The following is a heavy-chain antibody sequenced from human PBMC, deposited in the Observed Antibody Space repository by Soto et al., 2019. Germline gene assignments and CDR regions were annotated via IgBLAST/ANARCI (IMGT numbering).Heavy chain of an antibody. CDR1: GFTFSSYD. CDR3: ARVHCSGGSCDWYFDL. Sequence: EVQLVESGGGLVQPGGSLRLSCAASGFTFSSYDMHWVRKATGKGLEWVSTIGTSGDTYYPDSVRGRFTISRENAKNSLYLQMNSLRAEDTAVYYCARVHCSGGSCDWYFDLWGRGTLVTVSS. V-gene: IGHV3-13*01. J-gene: IGHJ2*01. CDR2: IGTSGDT. D-gene: IGHD2-15*01.